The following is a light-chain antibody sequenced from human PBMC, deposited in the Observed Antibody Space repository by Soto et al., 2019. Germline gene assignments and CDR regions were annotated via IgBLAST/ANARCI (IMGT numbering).Light chain of an antibody. J-gene: IGLJ1*01. Sequence: QPVLTQSPSASASLGASVKLTCTLSSGHSNYAIAWHQQQPEKGPRYLMKVNSDGSHRKGDGIPDRFSGSSSGAQRYLPISSLQSEDEADYYCQTWGTGIRVFGTGTKLTVL. CDR1: SGHSNYA. CDR3: QTWGTGIRV. V-gene: IGLV4-69*01. CDR2: VNSDGSH.